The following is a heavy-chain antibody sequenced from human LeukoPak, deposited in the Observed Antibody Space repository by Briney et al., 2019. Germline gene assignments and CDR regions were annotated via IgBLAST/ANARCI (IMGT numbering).Heavy chain of an antibody. CDR1: GGSFSGYY. J-gene: IGHJ4*02. Sequence: SETLSLTCAVYGGSFSGYYWSWIRQPPGKGLEWIGSIYYSGSTYYNPSLKSRVTISVDTSKNQFSLKLSSVTAADTAVYYCAKDGYDSSGYYVDYWGQGTLVTVSS. CDR2: IYYSGST. V-gene: IGHV4-34*01. D-gene: IGHD3-22*01. CDR3: AKDGYDSSGYYVDY.